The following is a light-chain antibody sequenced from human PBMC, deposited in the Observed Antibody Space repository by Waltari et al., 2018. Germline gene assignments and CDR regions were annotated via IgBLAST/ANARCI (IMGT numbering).Light chain of an antibody. CDR2: WAS. Sequence: DIVMTQSPASLAVSLGERATINCKFSQSVLYSSNNKNYLAWYQQKPGQPPKLLFYWASTRESGVPDRFSGSGSGTDFTLTISSLQAEDVAVYYCHQYYDTPLTFGGGTKVEIK. CDR3: HQYYDTPLT. V-gene: IGKV4-1*01. CDR1: QSVLYSSNNKNY. J-gene: IGKJ4*01.